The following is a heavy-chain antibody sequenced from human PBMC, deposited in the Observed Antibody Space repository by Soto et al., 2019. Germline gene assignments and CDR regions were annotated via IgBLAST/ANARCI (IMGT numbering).Heavy chain of an antibody. CDR2: ISWNSNII. D-gene: IGHD2-15*01. CDR3: AKGGPDGFCSGGRCYFDY. J-gene: IGHJ4*02. Sequence: EVQLVESGGGLVQPGRSLRLSCAASGFTFDDYAMHWVRRAPGKGLEWVSSISWNSNIIGYADSVKGRFTISRDNAKNALYLQMNSLRPEYTALYYCAKGGPDGFCSGGRCYFDYWGQGTLVTVSS. V-gene: IGHV3-9*01. CDR1: GFTFDDYA.